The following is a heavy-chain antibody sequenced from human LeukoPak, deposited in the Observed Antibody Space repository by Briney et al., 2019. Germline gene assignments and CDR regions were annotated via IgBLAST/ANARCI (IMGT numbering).Heavy chain of an antibody. V-gene: IGHV3-9*03. CDR3: AKDIGSGFSGTPCYFDY. CDR1: GFTFDDYA. D-gene: IGHD6-25*01. J-gene: IGHJ4*02. Sequence: GGSLRLSCAASGFTFDDYAMHWVRQAPGKCLEWVSGISWNSGSIGYADSVKGRFTISRDNAKNSLYLQMNSLRAEDMALYYCAKDIGSGFSGTPCYFDYWGQGTLVTVSS. CDR2: ISWNSGSI.